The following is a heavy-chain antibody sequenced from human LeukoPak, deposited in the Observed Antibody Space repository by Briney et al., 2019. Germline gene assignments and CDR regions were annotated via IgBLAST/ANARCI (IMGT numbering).Heavy chain of an antibody. D-gene: IGHD6-13*01. CDR2: MNPNTGNT. V-gene: IGHV1-8*03. CDR1: GYTFTSYD. J-gene: IGHJ4*02. Sequence: ASVKVSCKASGYTFTSYDINWVRQASGQGLEWMGWMNPNTGNTGYAQKFQGRVTIIRNTSISTVYMELSSLRSEDTAVYYCARVTGYPGYYFDYWGQGTLVTVSS. CDR3: ARVTGYPGYYFDY.